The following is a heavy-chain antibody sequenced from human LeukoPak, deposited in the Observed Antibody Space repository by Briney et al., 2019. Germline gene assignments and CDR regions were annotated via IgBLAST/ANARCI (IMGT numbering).Heavy chain of an antibody. Sequence: ESLRLSCAASGFIFSNYWMSWVRQAPGKGLEWVANIKQDGSEKYYVDSVKGRFTISRDNAQNSVYLQMNSVRAEDTAVYYCARIGYSSSCFDYWGQGTPVTVSS. J-gene: IGHJ4*02. CDR2: IKQDGSEK. V-gene: IGHV3-7*01. CDR3: ARIGYSSSCFDY. CDR1: GFIFSNYW. D-gene: IGHD6-13*01.